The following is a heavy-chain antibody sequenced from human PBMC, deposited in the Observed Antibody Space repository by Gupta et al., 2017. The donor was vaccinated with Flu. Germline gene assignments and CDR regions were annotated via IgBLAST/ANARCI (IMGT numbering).Heavy chain of an antibody. V-gene: IGHV3-21*01. D-gene: IGHD6-19*01. J-gene: IGHJ4*02. CDR2: ISSSSSYI. Sequence: EVQLVESGGGLVKPGGSLRLSCAASGFTFSSYSMNWVRQAPGKGLEWVSYISSSSSYIYYADSVKGRFTISRDNAKNSLYLQMNSLRAEDTAVYYCARDRVAVAEVDYWGQGTLVTVSS. CDR1: GFTFSSYS. CDR3: ARDRVAVAEVDY.